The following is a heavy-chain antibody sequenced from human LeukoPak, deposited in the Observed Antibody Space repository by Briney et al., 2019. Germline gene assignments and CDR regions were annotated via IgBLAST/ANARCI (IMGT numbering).Heavy chain of an antibody. CDR3: AKGITMIVVASSAFDI. D-gene: IGHD3-22*01. CDR1: GFTFSSYS. Sequence: GGSLRLSCAASGFTFSSYSMNWVRQAPGKGLEWVSYISSSSSTIYYADSVKGRFTISRDNSKNTLYLQMNSLRAEDTAVYYCAKGITMIVVASSAFDIWGQGTMVTVSS. J-gene: IGHJ3*02. CDR2: ISSSSSTI. V-gene: IGHV3-48*01.